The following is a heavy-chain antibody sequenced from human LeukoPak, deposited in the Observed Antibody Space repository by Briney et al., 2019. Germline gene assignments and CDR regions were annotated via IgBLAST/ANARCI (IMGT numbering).Heavy chain of an antibody. Sequence: GGSLRLSCAASGFTFRTYSIHWVRQAPGKGLEWVTVVSADGRTQLYSDSVRGRFTISRDNAKNSLFLQMNSLAADDTAIYYCVESQRIQGVFDSWGQGTLITVSS. V-gene: IGHV3-30*03. CDR3: VESQRIQGVFDS. CDR1: GFTFRTYS. D-gene: IGHD5-18*01. CDR2: VSADGRTQ. J-gene: IGHJ5*01.